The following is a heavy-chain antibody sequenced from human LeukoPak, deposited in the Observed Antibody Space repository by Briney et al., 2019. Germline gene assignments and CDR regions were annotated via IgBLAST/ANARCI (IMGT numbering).Heavy chain of an antibody. V-gene: IGHV3-23*01. CDR3: AREHIVTRGMDV. D-gene: IGHD2-21*01. J-gene: IGHJ6*02. Sequence: GGSLRLSCAASGFTFSNYAMSWVRQAPGKGLEWVSAISTSGGTTYYADSVKGRFTISRDNANNSLFLQMNSLRAEDTAVYYCAREHIVTRGMDVWGQGTTVTVSS. CDR1: GFTFSNYA. CDR2: ISTSGGTT.